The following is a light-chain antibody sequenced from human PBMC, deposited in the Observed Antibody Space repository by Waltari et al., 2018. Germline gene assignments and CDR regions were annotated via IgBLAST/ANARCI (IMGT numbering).Light chain of an antibody. CDR3: AARDDSLNVWV. CDR2: DNN. CDR1: PSNIGNNP. J-gene: IGLJ3*02. V-gene: IGLV1-44*01. Sequence: QSVLTQPPSVSGTPGQRVTISCSARPSNIGNNPVNWYQQFPGTAPKVLIYDNNQRPWGVPDRFSVSKSGHSASLIITGPQSEDEADYYCAARDDSLNVWVFGGGTKVTVL.